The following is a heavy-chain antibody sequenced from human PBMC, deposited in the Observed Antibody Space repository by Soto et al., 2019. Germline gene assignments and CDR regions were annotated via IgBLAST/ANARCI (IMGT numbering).Heavy chain of an antibody. CDR2: IKQDGSEK. D-gene: IGHD3-9*01. J-gene: IGHJ4*02. CDR3: ARGLRYFDWLSPTFDY. Sequence: GGSLRLSCAASGFTFSSYWMSWVRQAPGKGLEWVANIKQDGSEKYYVDSVKGRFTISRDNAKNSLYLQMNSLRAEDMAVYYCARGLRYFDWLSPTFDYWGQGTLVTVSS. CDR1: GFTFSSYW. V-gene: IGHV3-7*05.